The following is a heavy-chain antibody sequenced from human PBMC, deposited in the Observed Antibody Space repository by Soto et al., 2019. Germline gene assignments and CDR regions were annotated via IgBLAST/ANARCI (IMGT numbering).Heavy chain of an antibody. Sequence: QVQLVQCGAEVKKPGASVKVSCRASRYSFTSYPIHWVRQAPGQGLECMGWINAANGYTRYSQKFQGRVTITRDTSATTAYMDLSSLTSEDTAVYYCARGGGLDDWGQGTLITVSS. CDR1: RYSFTSYP. J-gene: IGHJ4*02. V-gene: IGHV1-3*01. D-gene: IGHD3-10*01. CDR2: INAANGYT. CDR3: ARGGGLDD.